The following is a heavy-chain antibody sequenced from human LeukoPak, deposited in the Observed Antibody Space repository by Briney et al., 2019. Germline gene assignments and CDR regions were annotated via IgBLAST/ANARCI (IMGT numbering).Heavy chain of an antibody. Sequence: SETLSLTCAVYGGSFSGYYWSWIRQPPGKGLEWIGEINHSGSTNYNPSLKSRVTISVDTSKNQFSLKLSSVTAADTAVYYCARRSPTFRVLHSWGQGTLVTVSS. CDR1: GGSFSGYY. CDR2: INHSGST. J-gene: IGHJ4*02. V-gene: IGHV4-34*01. CDR3: ARRSPTFRVLHS. D-gene: IGHD3-10*01.